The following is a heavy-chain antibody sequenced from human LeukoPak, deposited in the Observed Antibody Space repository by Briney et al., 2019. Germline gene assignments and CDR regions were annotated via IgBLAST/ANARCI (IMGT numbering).Heavy chain of an antibody. J-gene: IGHJ4*02. CDR1: GYTFTSYD. V-gene: IGHV1-8*03. Sequence: ASVKVSCKASGYTFTSYDINWVRQATGQGLEWMGWMNPNSGNTGYAQKFQSRVTITRNTSISTAYMELSSLRSEDTAVYYCARDLRRGSSSWYVSGGDYWGQGTLVTVSS. CDR2: MNPNSGNT. CDR3: ARDLRRGSSSWYVSGGDY. D-gene: IGHD6-13*01.